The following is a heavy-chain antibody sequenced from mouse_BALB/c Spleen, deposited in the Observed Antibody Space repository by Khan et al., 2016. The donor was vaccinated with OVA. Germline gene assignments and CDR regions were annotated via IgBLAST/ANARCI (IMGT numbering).Heavy chain of an antibody. V-gene: IGHV3-2*02. J-gene: IGHJ3*01. CDR1: GYSITSDYA. D-gene: IGHD3-3*01. Sequence: VQLQQSGPGLVKPSQSLSLTCTVTGYSITSDYAWNWIRQFPGNKLEWMGYISYSGSTSYTPYLKSRISITRDTSKNQLFLQLNSVTTEDTATYYCAGGRAYWGQGTLVTVSA. CDR3: AGGRAY. CDR2: ISYSGST.